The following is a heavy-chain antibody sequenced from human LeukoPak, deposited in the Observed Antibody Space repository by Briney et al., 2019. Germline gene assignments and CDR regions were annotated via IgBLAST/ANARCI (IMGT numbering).Heavy chain of an antibody. CDR3: ASGVAARKGGSTGLIDY. CDR1: GGSFSGYY. V-gene: IGHV4-34*01. D-gene: IGHD6-6*01. J-gene: IGHJ4*02. Sequence: SETLSLTCAVYGGSFSGYYWSWIRQPPGKGLEWIGEINHSGSTNYNPSLKSRVTISVDTSKNQFSLKLGSVTAADTAVYYCASGVAARKGGSTGLIDYWGQGTLVTVSS. CDR2: INHSGST.